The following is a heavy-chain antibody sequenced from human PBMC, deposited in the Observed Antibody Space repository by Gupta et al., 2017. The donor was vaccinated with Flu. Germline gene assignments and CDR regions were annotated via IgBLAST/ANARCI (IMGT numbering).Heavy chain of an antibody. CDR3: AQASRTYYDFWSGYAFDY. CDR2: MNPNSGNT. V-gene: IGHV1-8*01. J-gene: IGHJ4*02. CDR1: GYTFTSYD. D-gene: IGHD3-3*01. Sequence: QVQLVQSGAEVKKPGASVKVSCKASGYTFTSYDINWVRQATGQGLEWMGWMNPNSGNTGYAQKFQGRVTMTRNTSISTAYMELSSLRSEDTAVYYCAQASRTYYDFWSGYAFDYWGQGTLVTVSS.